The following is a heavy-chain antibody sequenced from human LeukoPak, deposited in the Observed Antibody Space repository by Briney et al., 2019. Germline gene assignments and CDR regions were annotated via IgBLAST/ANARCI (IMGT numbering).Heavy chain of an antibody. CDR3: AREQWLGPYYYYGMDV. J-gene: IGHJ6*02. CDR2: ISAYNGNT. D-gene: IGHD6-19*01. Sequence: ASVKVSCKASGYAFSGYLHWVRQAPGQGLEWMGWISAYNGNTNYAQKLQGRVTMTTDTSTSTAYMELRSLRSDDTAVYYCAREQWLGPYYYYGMDVWGQGTTVTVSS. V-gene: IGHV1-18*01. CDR1: GYAFSGYL.